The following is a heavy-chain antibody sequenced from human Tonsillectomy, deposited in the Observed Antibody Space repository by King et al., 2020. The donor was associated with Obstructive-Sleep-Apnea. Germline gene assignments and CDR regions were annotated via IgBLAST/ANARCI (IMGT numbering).Heavy chain of an antibody. D-gene: IGHD6-19*01. CDR1: GGAFSGYY. CDR3: AKIGRYSSGWYTGGDY. V-gene: IGHV4-34*01. CDR2: INHSGST. Sequence: VQLQQWGAGLLKPSETLSLTCAVYGGAFSGYYWSWSRQPPGKGLEWIGEINHSGSTNYNPSLKSRVTISVDTSKNQFSLKRSSVTAADTAVYYCAKIGRYSSGWYTGGDYWGQGTLVTVSS. J-gene: IGHJ4*02.